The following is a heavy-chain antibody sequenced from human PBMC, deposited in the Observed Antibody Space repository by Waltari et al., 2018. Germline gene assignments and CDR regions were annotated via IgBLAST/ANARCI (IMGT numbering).Heavy chain of an antibody. D-gene: IGHD4-17*01. CDR3: AREHNDYGDYGGGSAAFDI. CDR2: IYYSGST. V-gene: IGHV4-31*03. J-gene: IGHJ3*02. Sequence: QVQLQESGPGLVKPSQTLSLTCTVSGGSISSGGYYWSWIRQHPGKGLEWIGYIYYSGSTYYNPSLKSRVTISVDTSKNQFSLKLSSVTAADTAVYYCAREHNDYGDYGGGSAAFDIWGQGTMVTVSS. CDR1: GGSISSGGYY.